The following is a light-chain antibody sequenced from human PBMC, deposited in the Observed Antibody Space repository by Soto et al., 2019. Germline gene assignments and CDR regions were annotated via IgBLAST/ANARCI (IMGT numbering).Light chain of an antibody. CDR3: QQRSNWLWT. CDR2: DAS. Sequence: EIVLTQSPATLSLSPGERATLSCRASQSVSSYLAWYQQKPGQAPRLLIYDASNRATGIPARFSGSRSGTDFTFSISSLEPEDFAVYYCQQRSNWLWTFGQGTKV. J-gene: IGKJ1*01. V-gene: IGKV3-11*01. CDR1: QSVSSY.